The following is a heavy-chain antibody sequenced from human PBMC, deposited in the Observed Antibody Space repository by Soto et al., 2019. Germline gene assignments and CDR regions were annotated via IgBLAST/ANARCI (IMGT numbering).Heavy chain of an antibody. CDR1: GFTFSSYT. V-gene: IGHV3-23*01. Sequence: GGSLRLSCTASGFTFSSYTMNWVRQAPGKGLEWVSSISGSGGSTYYADSVKGRFTISRDNPENTLYLQMNSLRVEDTAVYYCAKDLSGADCPWGQGTLVTSPQ. D-gene: IGHD2-21*02. CDR2: ISGSGGST. J-gene: IGHJ5*02. CDR3: AKDLSGADCP.